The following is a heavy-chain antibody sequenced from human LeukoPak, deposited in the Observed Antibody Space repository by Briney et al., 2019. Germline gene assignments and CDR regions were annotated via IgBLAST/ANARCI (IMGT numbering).Heavy chain of an antibody. D-gene: IGHD6-13*01. CDR2: IKQDGSEK. CDR3: ARDQVAAAPDY. CDR1: GFTFSSYW. V-gene: IGHV3-7*01. J-gene: IGHJ4*02. Sequence: GGSLRLSCAASGFTFSSYWMGWVRQAPGKGLEWVANIKQDGSEKYYVDSVKGRFTISRDNAKHSLYLQMNSLRAEDTAVYYCARDQVAAAPDYWGQGTLVTVSS.